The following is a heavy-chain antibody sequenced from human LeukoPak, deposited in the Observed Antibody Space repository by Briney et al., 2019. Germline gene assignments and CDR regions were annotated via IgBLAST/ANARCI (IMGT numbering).Heavy chain of an antibody. Sequence: SETLSLTCTVSGGSITSDTYYWGWIRQPPGKGLEWIGSIYYSGSTYYNPSLKSRVTISVDTSKNQFSLKLSSVTAADTAVYYCASSGPRGWFDPWGQGTLVTVSS. CDR3: ASSGPRGWFDP. J-gene: IGHJ5*02. CDR1: GGSITSDTYY. CDR2: IYYSGST. D-gene: IGHD1-14*01. V-gene: IGHV4-39*01.